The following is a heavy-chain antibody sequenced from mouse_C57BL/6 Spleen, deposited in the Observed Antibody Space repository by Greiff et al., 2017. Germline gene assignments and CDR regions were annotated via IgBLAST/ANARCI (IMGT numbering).Heavy chain of an antibody. CDR3: ARGIGSTPSSAMDY. CDR1: GYAFSSSW. CDR2: IYPGDGDT. D-gene: IGHD1-1*01. V-gene: IGHV1-82*01. Sequence: QVQLQQSGPELVKPGASVKISCKASGYAFSSSWMNWVKQRPGKGLEWIGRIYPGDGDTNYNGKFKGKATLTADKSSSTAYMQLSSLTSEDSAVYVCARGIGSTPSSAMDYWGQGTSVTVSS. J-gene: IGHJ4*01.